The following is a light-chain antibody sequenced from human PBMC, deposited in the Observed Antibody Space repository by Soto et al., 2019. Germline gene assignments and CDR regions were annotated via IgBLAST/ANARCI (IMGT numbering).Light chain of an antibody. CDR2: GVT. Sequence: QSVLTQPRSVSGSPGQSVTISCTGTSSDVGTYNYVSWYQQHPGKAPKLMIYGVTKRPSGVPDRFSGSKSGNTASLTISGLQDEDEADYYCCSYAGSSDKYVFLAGNKVTV. V-gene: IGLV2-11*01. J-gene: IGLJ1*01. CDR1: SSDVGTYNY. CDR3: CSYAGSSDKYV.